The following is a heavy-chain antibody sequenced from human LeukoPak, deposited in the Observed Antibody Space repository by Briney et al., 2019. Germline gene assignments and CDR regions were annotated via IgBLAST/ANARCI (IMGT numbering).Heavy chain of an antibody. Sequence: PGGSLRLSCAASGFTFSSYWMYWVRQAPGKGLVWVSRISGDGRSTTYADSVKGRFTISRDNAKNTVYLQMNSLRVEDTALYYCARGPWELDFWGQGALVTVSS. J-gene: IGHJ4*02. CDR1: GFTFSSYW. CDR3: ARGPWELDF. D-gene: IGHD1-1*01. V-gene: IGHV3-74*01. CDR2: ISGDGRST.